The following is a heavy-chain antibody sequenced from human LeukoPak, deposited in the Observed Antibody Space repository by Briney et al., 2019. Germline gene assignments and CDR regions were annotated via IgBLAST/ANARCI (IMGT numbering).Heavy chain of an antibody. CDR2: ISSSGSTI. CDR3: AREEFSTSFTGDAFDI. J-gene: IGHJ3*02. Sequence: GGSLRLSCAASGFTFNDYYMSWIRQAPGKGLEWVSYISSSGSTIYYADSVKGRFTISRDNAKNSLYLQMNSLRAEDTAVYYCAREEFSTSFTGDAFDIWGQGTMVTVSS. V-gene: IGHV3-11*04. CDR1: GFTFNDYY. D-gene: IGHD2-2*01.